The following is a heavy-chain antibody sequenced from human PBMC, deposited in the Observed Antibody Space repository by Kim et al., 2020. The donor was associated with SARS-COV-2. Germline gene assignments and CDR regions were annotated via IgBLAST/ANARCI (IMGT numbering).Heavy chain of an antibody. J-gene: IGHJ4*02. Sequence: GGSLRLSCAASGFTVSSNYMSWVRQAPGKGLEWVSVIYSGGSTYYADSVKGRFTISRHNSKNTLYLQMNSLRAEDTAVYYCARGLSSSWSQYYFDYWGQGTLVTVSS. CDR3: ARGLSSSWSQYYFDY. CDR2: IYSGGST. CDR1: GFTVSSNY. D-gene: IGHD6-13*01. V-gene: IGHV3-53*04.